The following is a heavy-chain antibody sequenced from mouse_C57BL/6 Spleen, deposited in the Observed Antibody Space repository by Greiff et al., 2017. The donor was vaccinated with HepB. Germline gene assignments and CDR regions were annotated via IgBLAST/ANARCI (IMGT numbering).Heavy chain of an antibody. CDR2: IYPGDGDT. CDR1: GYAFSSSW. D-gene: IGHD2-12*01. V-gene: IGHV1-82*01. J-gene: IGHJ4*01. Sequence: QVQLQQSGPELVKPGASVKISCKASGYAFSSSWMNWVKQRPGKGLEWIGRIYPGDGDTNYNGKFKGKATLTADKSSSTAYMQRSSLTSEDSAVYFCARGRRPMDYWGQGTSVTVSS. CDR3: ARGRRPMDY.